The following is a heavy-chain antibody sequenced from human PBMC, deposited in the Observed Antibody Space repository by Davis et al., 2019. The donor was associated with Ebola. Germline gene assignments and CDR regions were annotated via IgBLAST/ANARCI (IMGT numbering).Heavy chain of an antibody. J-gene: IGHJ6*02. V-gene: IGHV3-64*04. D-gene: IGHD6-13*01. CDR3: VRDLKQPPPSYYNGMDV. Sequence: GGSLRLSCAASGFTFSSYAMHWVRQAPGKGLEYVSAISSNGGSTYYADSVKGRFTISRDDSKSIAYLQMDSLKTDDTAVYFCVRDLKQPPPSYYNGMDVWGQGTTVTVSS. CDR2: ISSNGGST. CDR1: GFTFSSYA.